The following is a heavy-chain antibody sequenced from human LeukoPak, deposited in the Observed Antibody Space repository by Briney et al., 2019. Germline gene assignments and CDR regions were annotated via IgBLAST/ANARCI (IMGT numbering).Heavy chain of an antibody. CDR2: IYPGDSDT. J-gene: IGHJ6*02. CDR1: GYSFTSYW. CDR3: ARWANSDGQAGMDV. V-gene: IGHV5-51*01. Sequence: VESLKISCKGSGYSFTSYWIGWVRQMPGKGLEWMGIIYPGDSDTRYSPSFQGQVTISADKSIITAYLQWRSLKASDTSMYYCARWANSDGQAGMDVWGQGTTVTVSS. D-gene: IGHD4-23*01.